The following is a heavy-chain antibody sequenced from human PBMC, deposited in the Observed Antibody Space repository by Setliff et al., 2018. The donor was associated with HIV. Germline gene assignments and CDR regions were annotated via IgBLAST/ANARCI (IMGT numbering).Heavy chain of an antibody. CDR3: ARTVPHSAAQDAFDI. J-gene: IGHJ3*02. D-gene: IGHD4-4*01. V-gene: IGHV4-38-2*01. CDR2: IFRGVTT. CDR1: GYPIIEAYY. Sequence: PSETLSLTCAVSGYPIIEAYYWLWIRQSPTKGLEYIGIIFRGVTTYYDPSLNSRVTLSADTSKNQLSLKLTSVTAEDTGVYYCARTVPHSAAQDAFDIWGQGTVVTVSS.